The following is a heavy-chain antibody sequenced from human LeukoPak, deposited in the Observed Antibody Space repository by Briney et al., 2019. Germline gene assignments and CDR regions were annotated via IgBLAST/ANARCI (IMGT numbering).Heavy chain of an antibody. V-gene: IGHV3-23*01. Sequence: GSLRLSCAASGFTFSSYAMSWVRQAPGKGLEWVSAISGSGGSTYYADSVKGRFTISRDNSKNTLYLQMNSLRAEDTAVYYCAKDLARVVVPTAIRYYGMDVWGQGTTVTVSS. D-gene: IGHD2-2*01. CDR3: AKDLARVVVPTAIRYYGMDV. CDR2: ISGSGGST. CDR1: GFTFSSYA. J-gene: IGHJ6*02.